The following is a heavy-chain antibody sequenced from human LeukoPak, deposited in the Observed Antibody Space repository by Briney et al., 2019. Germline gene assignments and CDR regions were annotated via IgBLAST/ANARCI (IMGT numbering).Heavy chain of an antibody. CDR3: ARVRYSSGWYEDY. Sequence: SSGTLSLTCTVSGGSVSSGSYYWSWIRQPPGKGLEWIGYIYYSGSTKYNPSLKSRVTISVDTSKNQFSLKLSSVTAADTAVYYCARVRYSSGWYEDYWGQGTLVTVSS. D-gene: IGHD6-19*01. CDR1: GGSVSSGSYY. CDR2: IYYSGST. V-gene: IGHV4-61*01. J-gene: IGHJ4*02.